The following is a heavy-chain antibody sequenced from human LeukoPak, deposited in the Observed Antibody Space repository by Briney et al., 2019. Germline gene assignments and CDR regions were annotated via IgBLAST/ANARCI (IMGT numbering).Heavy chain of an antibody. Sequence: GGSLRLSCAASGFTFSSYSMNWVRQAPGKGLEWVSSISSSSSYIYYADSVKGRFTISRDNDKNSVYLQMNSLRAEDTAVYYCTRIDIAVVSAFILDAFGIWGQGTMVTVSS. CDR2: ISSSSSYI. J-gene: IGHJ3*02. D-gene: IGHD2-2*01. V-gene: IGHV3-21*01. CDR3: TRIDIAVVSAFILDAFGI. CDR1: GFTFSSYS.